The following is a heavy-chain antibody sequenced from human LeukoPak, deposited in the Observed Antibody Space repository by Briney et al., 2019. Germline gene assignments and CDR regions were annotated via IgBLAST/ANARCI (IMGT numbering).Heavy chain of an antibody. Sequence: SQPLSLTCAICGDIVSNNSAAWHWIRQSPSRGLEWLLRTYYRSNWFNDFALSVKSRISINPDTSKNPFSLQLNPVTPEDTAVYYCAKNFGDSNWFDPWGQGTLVTVSS. CDR2: TYYRSNWFN. CDR3: AKNFGDSNWFDP. CDR1: GDIVSNNSAA. J-gene: IGHJ5*02. V-gene: IGHV6-1*01. D-gene: IGHD4-17*01.